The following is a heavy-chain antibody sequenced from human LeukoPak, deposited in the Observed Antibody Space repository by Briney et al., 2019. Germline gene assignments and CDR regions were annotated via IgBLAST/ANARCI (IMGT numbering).Heavy chain of an antibody. CDR1: GGSISSGSYY. J-gene: IGHJ4*02. CDR2: IYTSGST. Sequence: SETLSLACTVSGGSISSGSYYWSWIRQPAGKGLEWIGRIYTSGSTNYNPSLKSRVTISVDTSKNQFSLKLSSVTAADTAVYYCARHPRITMVRGGFDYWGQGTLVTVSS. V-gene: IGHV4-61*02. CDR3: ARHPRITMVRGGFDY. D-gene: IGHD3-10*01.